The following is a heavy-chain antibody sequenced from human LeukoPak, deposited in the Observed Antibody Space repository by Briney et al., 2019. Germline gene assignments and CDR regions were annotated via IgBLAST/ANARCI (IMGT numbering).Heavy chain of an antibody. CDR2: INPNSGGT. CDR1: EYTFTGYY. CDR3: ARAVGCGGDCYYFDY. Sequence: ASVKVSCKASEYTFTGYYMHWVRQAPGQGLEWMGWINPNSGGTNYAQKFQGWVTMTRDTSISTAYMELSRLRSDDTAVYYCARAVGCGGDCYYFDYWGQGTLVTVSS. V-gene: IGHV1-2*04. J-gene: IGHJ4*02. D-gene: IGHD2-21*02.